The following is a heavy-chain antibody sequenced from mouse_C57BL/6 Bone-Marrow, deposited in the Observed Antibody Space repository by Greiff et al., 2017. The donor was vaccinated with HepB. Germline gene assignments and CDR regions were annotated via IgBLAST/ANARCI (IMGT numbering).Heavy chain of an antibody. J-gene: IGHJ2*01. CDR2: IYPGSGNT. V-gene: IGHV1-76*01. CDR3: ARILSDYFDY. Sequence: QVQLQQSGAELVRPGASVKLSCKASGYTFTDYYINWVKQRPGQGLEWIARIYPGSGNTYYNEKFKGKATLTAEKSSSTAYMQLSSLTSEDSAVYFCARILSDYFDYWGQGTTLTVSS. CDR1: GYTFTDYY.